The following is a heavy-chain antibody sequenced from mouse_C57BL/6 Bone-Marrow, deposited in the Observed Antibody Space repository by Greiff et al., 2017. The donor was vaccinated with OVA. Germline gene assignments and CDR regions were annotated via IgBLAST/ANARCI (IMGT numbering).Heavy chain of an antibody. J-gene: IGHJ2*01. CDR1: GYTFTDYY. V-gene: IGHV1-19*01. CDR3: ARGTYFDY. D-gene: IGHD3-3*01. Sequence: SGPVLVKPGASVKMSCKASGYTFTDYYMNWVKQSHGKSLEWIGVINPYNGGTIYNQKFKGKATLTVDKSSSTAYMELRSLTSEDTAVYYCARGTYFDYWGQGTTLTVSS. CDR2: INPYNGGT.